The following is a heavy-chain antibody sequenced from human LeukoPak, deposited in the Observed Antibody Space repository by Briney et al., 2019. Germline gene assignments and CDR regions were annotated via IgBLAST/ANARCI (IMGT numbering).Heavy chain of an antibody. D-gene: IGHD3-10*01. V-gene: IGHV3-23*01. CDR1: GFTFSNYA. CDR3: AKGSYGSGRYYFDY. Sequence: GGSLRLSCAASGFTFSNYAMHWVRQAPGKGLVWVSGISATSGNTYCADSVKGRFTISRDNFKNTLYLQMNSLRGEDTAVYYCAKGSYGSGRYYFDYWGRGTLVTVSS. J-gene: IGHJ4*02. CDR2: ISATSGNT.